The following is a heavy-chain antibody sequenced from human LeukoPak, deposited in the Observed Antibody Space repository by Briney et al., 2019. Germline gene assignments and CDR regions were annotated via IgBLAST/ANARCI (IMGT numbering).Heavy chain of an antibody. D-gene: IGHD3-22*01. J-gene: IGHJ5*01. CDR1: RGTFSSYA. CDR3: ARKSFHDSSGYYWGWFDS. Sequence: ASVKVSCKASRGTFSSYAISWVRQAPGQGREWMGGIIPIFGTANYAQKFQGRVTITADESTNTAYMDLSSLRSDDTPECYCARKSFHDSSGYYWGWFDSWGPGTLVTVSP. V-gene: IGHV1-69*13. CDR2: IIPIFGTA.